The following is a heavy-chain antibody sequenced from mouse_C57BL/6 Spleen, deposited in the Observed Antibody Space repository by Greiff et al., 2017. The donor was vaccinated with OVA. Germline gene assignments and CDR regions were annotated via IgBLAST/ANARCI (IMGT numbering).Heavy chain of an antibody. CDR3: ARGNYGSSPAWFAY. CDR2: LHPNSGST. D-gene: IGHD1-1*01. CDR1: GYTFTSYW. Sequence: QVQLQQPGAELVKPGASVKLSCKASGYTFTSYWMHWVKQRPGQGLEWIGMLHPNSGSTNYNEKFKSKATLTVDKSSSTAYMQLISLTSEDSAVYYCARGNYGSSPAWFAYWGQGTLVTVSA. V-gene: IGHV1-64*01. J-gene: IGHJ3*01.